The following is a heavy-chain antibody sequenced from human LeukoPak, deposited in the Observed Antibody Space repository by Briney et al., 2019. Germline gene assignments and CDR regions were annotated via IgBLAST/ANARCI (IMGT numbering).Heavy chain of an antibody. CDR3: AKAGRGWYYFDY. J-gene: IGHJ4*02. V-gene: IGHV3-23*01. CDR1: GFTFSSYA. Sequence: PGGSLRLSCAASGFTFSSYAMSWVRQAPGKGLEWVSAISGSGSSTYYADSVKGRFTISRDNSKNTLYLQMNSLRAEDTAVYYCAKAGRGWYYFDYWGQGTLVTVSS. D-gene: IGHD6-19*01. CDR2: ISGSGSST.